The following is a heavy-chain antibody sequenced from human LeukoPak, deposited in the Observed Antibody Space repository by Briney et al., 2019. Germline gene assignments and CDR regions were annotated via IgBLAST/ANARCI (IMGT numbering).Heavy chain of an antibody. Sequence: SETLSLTCTVSGGSISNSNYYWGWIRQPPGKGLEWIGSIYYSGSTYYNPSLKSRVTISVDTSKNQFSLKPSSVTAADTAVYYCARRTSSNYVDYWGQGTLVIVSS. CDR3: ARRTSSNYVDY. J-gene: IGHJ4*02. CDR2: IYYSGST. V-gene: IGHV4-39*01. CDR1: GGSISNSNYY. D-gene: IGHD4-11*01.